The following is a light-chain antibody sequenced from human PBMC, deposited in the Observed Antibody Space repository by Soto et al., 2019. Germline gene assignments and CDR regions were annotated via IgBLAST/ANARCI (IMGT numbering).Light chain of an antibody. CDR1: SSDVGGYNY. J-gene: IGLJ1*01. Sequence: QSVLTQPSSVSGSPGQSITISCTGTSSDVGGYNYVSWYQQHPGKAPKLMIYDVSNPPSGVSNRFSGSKSGNTASLTISGLQAEDEADYYCSSYTSSSTLEVFGTGTKVTVL. CDR3: SSYTSSSTLEV. CDR2: DVS. V-gene: IGLV2-14*01.